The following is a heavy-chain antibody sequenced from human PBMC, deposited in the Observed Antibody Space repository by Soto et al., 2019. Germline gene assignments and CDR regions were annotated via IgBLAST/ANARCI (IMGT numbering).Heavy chain of an antibody. CDR2: IPYDGSNK. J-gene: IGHJ6*02. CDR1: GFTFSSYA. CDR3: ARDLGMGYGDFRADYGMDV. V-gene: IGHV3-30-3*01. Sequence: QVQLVESGGGVVQPGRSLRLSCAASGFTFSSYAMHWVRQAPGKGLEWVAVIPYDGSNKYYADSVKGRFTISRDNSKNTLYLQMNSLRAEDTAVYYCARDLGMGYGDFRADYGMDVWGQGTTVTVSS. D-gene: IGHD4-17*01.